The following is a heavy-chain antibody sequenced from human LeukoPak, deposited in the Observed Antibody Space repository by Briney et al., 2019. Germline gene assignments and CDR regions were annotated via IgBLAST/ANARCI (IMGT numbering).Heavy chain of an antibody. CDR3: AREGSGWSRFDY. V-gene: IGHV1-69*05. CDR1: GGTFSSYA. J-gene: IGHJ4*02. CDR2: IIPIFGTA. Sequence: GASVTVSCKASGGTFSSYAISWVRQAPGQGLEWMGRIIPIFGTANYAQNFQGRVTITTDESTSTAYMELSSVRSEDTGVYYCAREGSGWSRFDYWGQGTLVTVSS. D-gene: IGHD6-19*01.